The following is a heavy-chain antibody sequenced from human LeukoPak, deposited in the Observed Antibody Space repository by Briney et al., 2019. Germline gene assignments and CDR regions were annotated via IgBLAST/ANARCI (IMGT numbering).Heavy chain of an antibody. CDR3: ASPPLYCIGGSCYSYFDY. CDR1: GFTFSSYA. V-gene: IGHV3-30-3*01. Sequence: GRSLRLSCAASGFTFSSYAMHWVRQAPGKGLEWVAVISYDGSNKYYADSVKGRFTISRDNAKNTLYLQMNSLRAEDTAVYYCASPPLYCIGGSCYSYFDYWGQGTLVTVSS. J-gene: IGHJ4*02. CDR2: ISYDGSNK. D-gene: IGHD2-15*01.